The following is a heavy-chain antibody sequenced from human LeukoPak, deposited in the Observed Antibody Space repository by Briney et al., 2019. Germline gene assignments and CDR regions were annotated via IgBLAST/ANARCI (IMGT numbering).Heavy chain of an antibody. Sequence: GGSLRLSCAASGFTFSNAWMSWVRQAPGKGLEWVGRIKSKTDGGTTDYAAPVKGRFTISRDDSKNTLYLQMNSLKTEDTAVYYCTTDFKPLYYYDSSGYYPDNWFDPWGQGTLVTVSS. CDR1: GFTFSNAW. CDR3: TTDFKPLYYYDSSGYYPDNWFDP. CDR2: IKSKTDGGTT. D-gene: IGHD3-22*01. V-gene: IGHV3-15*01. J-gene: IGHJ5*02.